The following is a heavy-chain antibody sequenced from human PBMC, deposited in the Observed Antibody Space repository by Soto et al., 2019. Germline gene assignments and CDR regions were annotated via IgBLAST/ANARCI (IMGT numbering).Heavy chain of an antibody. CDR1: GYTFTSYG. J-gene: IGHJ6*03. D-gene: IGHD2-15*01. CDR2: ISAYNGNT. CDR3: ARAPIKGYCSGGSCYGYYYYMDV. Sequence: ASVKVSCKASGYTFTSYGISWVRQAPGQGLEWMGWISAYNGNTNYAQKLQGRVTMTTDTSTSTAYMELRSLRSDDTAVYYCARAPIKGYCSGGSCYGYYYYMDVWGKGTTVTVSS. V-gene: IGHV1-18*01.